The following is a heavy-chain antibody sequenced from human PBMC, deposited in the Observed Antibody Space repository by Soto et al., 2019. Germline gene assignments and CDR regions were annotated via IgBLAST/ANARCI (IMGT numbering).Heavy chain of an antibody. CDR2: IYSGGST. CDR3: ARFEKDGSGGFDY. V-gene: IGHV3-66*01. Sequence: GGSLRLSCAASGFTVSSNYMSWVRQAPGKGLEWVSVIYSGGSTYYADSVKGRFTISRDNSKNTLYLQMNSLRAEDTAVYYCARFEKDGSGGFDYWGQGTLVTVSS. J-gene: IGHJ4*02. CDR1: GFTVSSNY. D-gene: IGHD3-10*01.